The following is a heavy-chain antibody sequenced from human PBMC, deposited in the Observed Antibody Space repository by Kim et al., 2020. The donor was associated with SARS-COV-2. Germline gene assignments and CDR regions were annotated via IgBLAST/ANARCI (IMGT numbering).Heavy chain of an antibody. CDR2: ISYDGSNK. CDR1: GFTFSSYA. V-gene: IGHV3-30*04. D-gene: IGHD3-10*01. Sequence: GGSLRLSCAASGFTFSSYAMHWVRQAPGKGLEWVAVISYDGSNKYYADSVKGRFTISRDNSKNTLYLQMNSLRAEDTAVYYCARGGITMVPGIRAFFDYWGQGTLVTVSS. J-gene: IGHJ4*02. CDR3: ARGGITMVPGIRAFFDY.